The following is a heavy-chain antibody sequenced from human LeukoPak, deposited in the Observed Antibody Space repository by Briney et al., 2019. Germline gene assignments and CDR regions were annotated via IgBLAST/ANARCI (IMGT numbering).Heavy chain of an antibody. CDR1: GYTFTGYY. J-gene: IGHJ4*02. CDR3: ASPNYYDSSGYYD. Sequence: ASVKVSCKASGYTFTGYYMHWVRQAPGQGLEWMGWISAYNGNTNYALKLQGRVTMTTDTSTSTAYMELRSLRSDDTAVYYCASPNYYDSSGYYDWGQGTLVTVSS. CDR2: ISAYNGNT. V-gene: IGHV1-18*04. D-gene: IGHD3-22*01.